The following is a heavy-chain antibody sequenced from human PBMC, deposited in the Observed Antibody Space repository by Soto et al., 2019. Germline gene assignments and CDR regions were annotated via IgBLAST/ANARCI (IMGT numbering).Heavy chain of an antibody. D-gene: IGHD1-7*01. V-gene: IGHV4-31*03. CDR1: GGSISSGGYY. J-gene: IGHJ6*02. CDR3: ARDCPPGITVTTYYYGMDV. Sequence: QVQLQESGPGLVKPSQTLSLTCTVSGGSISSGGYYWSWIRQHPGKGLEWIGYIYYSGSTYYNPSLKSGVTISVDTSKNQFSLKLSSVTAADTAVYYCARDCPPGITVTTYYYGMDVWGQGTTVTVSS. CDR2: IYYSGST.